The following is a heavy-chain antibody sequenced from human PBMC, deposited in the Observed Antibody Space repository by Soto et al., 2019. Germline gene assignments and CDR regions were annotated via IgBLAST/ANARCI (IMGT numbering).Heavy chain of an antibody. CDR1: GYTFTSYD. J-gene: IGHJ5*02. Sequence: GASVKVSCKASGYTFTSYDINWVRQATGQGLEWMGWMNPNSGNTGYAQKFQGRVTMTRNTSISTAYMELSSLRSEDTAVYYCARAYGIAAANWFDPWGQGTLVTVSS. CDR2: MNPNSGNT. CDR3: ARAYGIAAANWFDP. V-gene: IGHV1-8*01. D-gene: IGHD6-13*01.